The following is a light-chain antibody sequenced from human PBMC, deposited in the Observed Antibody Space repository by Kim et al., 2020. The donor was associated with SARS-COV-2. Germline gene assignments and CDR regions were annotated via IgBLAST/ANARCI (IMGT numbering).Light chain of an antibody. J-gene: IGLJ2*01. V-gene: IGLV7-46*01. CDR2: DTG. CDR1: TGPVTRGNF. Sequence: PGGTITLTSASSTGPVTRGNFPCRFQRKPGQAPTTLIFDTGSRHSWTPARFSGSLLGGKAALTLSAARPEDEADYYCLLSYSDSRVFGGGTKLTVL. CDR3: LLSYSDSRV.